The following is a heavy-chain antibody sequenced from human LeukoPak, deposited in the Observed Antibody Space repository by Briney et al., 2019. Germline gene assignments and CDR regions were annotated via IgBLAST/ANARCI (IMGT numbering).Heavy chain of an antibody. D-gene: IGHD6-19*01. CDR2: INGNGGTK. CDR1: GFTFSSYS. Sequence: GGSLRLSCAASGFTFSSYSMNWVRQAPGKGLEGVSTINGNGGTKYYADSVKGRFTISRDNSKDTLYLQMNSLRAEDTAVYYCANLYSSGWYDGAPTPFDSWGQGTLVTVSS. V-gene: IGHV3-23*01. J-gene: IGHJ4*02. CDR3: ANLYSSGWYDGAPTPFDS.